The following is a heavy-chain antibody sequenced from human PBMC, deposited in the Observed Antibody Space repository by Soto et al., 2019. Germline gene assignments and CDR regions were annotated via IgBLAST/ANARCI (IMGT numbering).Heavy chain of an antibody. CDR1: GYTFTDYY. Sequence: EVQLVQSGAEVKKPGATVKISCKVSGYTFTDYYMHWVQQAPGKGLEWMGLVDPEDGETIYAEKFQGRVTITADTSTDTAYMELSSLRSEDTAVYYCATDRDTTSSLLRSTTHRLSMDVWGQGTTVTVSS. CDR2: VDPEDGET. D-gene: IGHD3-3*01. J-gene: IGHJ6*02. V-gene: IGHV1-69-2*01. CDR3: ATDRDTTSSLLRSTTHRLSMDV.